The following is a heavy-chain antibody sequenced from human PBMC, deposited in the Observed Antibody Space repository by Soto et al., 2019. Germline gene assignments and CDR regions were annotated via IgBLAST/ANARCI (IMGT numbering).Heavy chain of an antibody. D-gene: IGHD5-18*01. CDR3: ARVRSTAMVTGYYYYGMDV. V-gene: IGHV1-2*02. J-gene: IGHJ6*02. Sequence: QVPLVQSGAEVKKPGASVKVSCKASGYTFTGYYMHWVRQAPGQGLEWMGWINPNSGGTNYAQKFQGRVTMTRDTSISTAYMELSRLRSDDTAVYYCARVRSTAMVTGYYYYGMDVWGQGTTVTVSS. CDR2: INPNSGGT. CDR1: GYTFTGYY.